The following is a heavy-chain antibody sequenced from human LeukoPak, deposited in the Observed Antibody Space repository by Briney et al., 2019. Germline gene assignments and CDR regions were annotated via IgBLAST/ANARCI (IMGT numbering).Heavy chain of an antibody. CDR2: ITFDGDYK. V-gene: IGHV3-30*04. D-gene: IGHD1/OR15-1a*01. CDR1: GFNFSTYA. J-gene: IGHJ5*02. Sequence: PGRSLRLSCAASGFNFSTYAMHWVRQAPGNGLEWVAVITFDGDYKYYGDSVRGRFSISRDISKSMLYLQMNSLIPEDTAVYYCARDNKLPQPPFDPWGQGTLVTVSS. CDR3: ARDNKLPQPPFDP.